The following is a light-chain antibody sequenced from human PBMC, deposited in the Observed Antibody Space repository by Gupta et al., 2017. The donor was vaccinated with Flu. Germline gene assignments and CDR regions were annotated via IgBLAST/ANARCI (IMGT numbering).Light chain of an antibody. V-gene: IGKV3-20*01. J-gene: IGKJ1*01. CDR2: GAS. CDR1: QSVSSSTY. Sequence: EIVLTQSPGTLSLSPGERATLSCRASQSVSSSTYLAWYQQKPGQAPRLLIYGASNRATGIPDRFSGSGSGTDFPLTISRLEHEDVADYYCQHYSSPLTFGQGTKVEIK. CDR3: QHYSSPLT.